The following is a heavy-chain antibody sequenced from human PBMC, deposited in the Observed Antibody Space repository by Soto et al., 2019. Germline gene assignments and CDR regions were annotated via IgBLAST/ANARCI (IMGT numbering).Heavy chain of an antibody. D-gene: IGHD6-13*01. CDR3: ARVLTGSWDWFDP. Sequence: EVQLVESGGGLVQPGESLRLSCAASGFTFSSYWMHWVRQAPGKVLVWVSRSNSDGSRTNYADSVKGRFTVSRDNAKKTQYLKMNSLRAEVTAVYSCARVLTGSWDWFDPWGQGTLVTVSS. CDR1: GFTFSSYW. V-gene: IGHV3-74*01. J-gene: IGHJ5*02. CDR2: SNSDGSRT.